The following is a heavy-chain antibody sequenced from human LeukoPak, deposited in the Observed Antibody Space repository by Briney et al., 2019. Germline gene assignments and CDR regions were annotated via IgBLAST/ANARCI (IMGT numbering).Heavy chain of an antibody. Sequence: TGGSLRLSCVASGFTFSSFWMSWVRQAPGRGLEWVANIKQDGSEKYHVDSVTGRFTISRDNAKNSLYLQMSSLRAEDTAVYYCARPLGYCSGGSCFPFDYWGQGALVTVSS. J-gene: IGHJ4*02. D-gene: IGHD2-15*01. V-gene: IGHV3-7*05. CDR2: IKQDGSEK. CDR3: ARPLGYCSGGSCFPFDY. CDR1: GFTFSSFW.